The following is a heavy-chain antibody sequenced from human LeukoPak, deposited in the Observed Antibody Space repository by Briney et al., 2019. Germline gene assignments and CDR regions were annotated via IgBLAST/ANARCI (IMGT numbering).Heavy chain of an antibody. J-gene: IGHJ4*02. CDR2: ISAYNGNT. CDR1: GYTFTSYG. D-gene: IGHD2-21*02. CDR3: ARDWEAYCGGDCSPFDY. V-gene: IGHV1-18*01. Sequence: EASVKVSCKASGYTFTSYGISWVRQAPGQGLEWMGWISAYNGNTNYAQKLQGRVTMTTDTSTSTAYMELRSLRSDDTAVYYCARDWEAYCGGDCSPFDYWGQGTLVTVSS.